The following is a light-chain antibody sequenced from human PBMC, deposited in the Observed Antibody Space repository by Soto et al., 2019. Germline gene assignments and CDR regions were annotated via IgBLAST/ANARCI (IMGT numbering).Light chain of an antibody. CDR1: QSVSSN. CDR2: GVY. V-gene: IGKV3D-15*01. Sequence: EILMTQSRTILSVSPVERATLSFIGSQSVSSNLAWYQQKPGQPPRLLMYGVYTRAPGTPARFSGSGSGTEFTLTISSLQSEDSAVYYCQQYDKWPPRTFGQGTKVDIK. CDR3: QQYDKWPPRT. J-gene: IGKJ1*01.